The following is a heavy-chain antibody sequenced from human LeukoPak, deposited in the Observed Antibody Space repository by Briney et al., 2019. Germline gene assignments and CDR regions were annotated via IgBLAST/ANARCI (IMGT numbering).Heavy chain of an antibody. V-gene: IGHV4-34*01. D-gene: IGHD3-9*01. CDR2: INHSGST. CDR3: ARQYYDILTGYRSASDY. Sequence: SETLSLTCAVYDGSFSGYYWSWIRQPPGKGLEWIGEINHSGSTNYNPSLKSRVTISVDTSKNQFSLKLSSVTAADTAVYYCARQYYDILTGYRSASDYWGQGTLVTVSS. J-gene: IGHJ4*02. CDR1: DGSFSGYY.